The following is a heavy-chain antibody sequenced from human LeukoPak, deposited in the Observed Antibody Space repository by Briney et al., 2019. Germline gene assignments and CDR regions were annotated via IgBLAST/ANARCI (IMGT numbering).Heavy chain of an antibody. D-gene: IGHD3-3*01. V-gene: IGHV3-7*01. CDR2: IKQDGSEK. CDR1: GFTFSSYW. CDR3: ARRAHYDFWSGYKYYFDY. J-gene: IGHJ4*02. Sequence: PGGSLRLSCAASGFTFSSYWMSWVRQAPGKGLEWVANIKQDGSEKYYVDSVKGRFTISRDNAKNSLYLQMNSLRAEDTAVYYCARRAHYDFWSGYKYYFDYWGQGTLVTVSS.